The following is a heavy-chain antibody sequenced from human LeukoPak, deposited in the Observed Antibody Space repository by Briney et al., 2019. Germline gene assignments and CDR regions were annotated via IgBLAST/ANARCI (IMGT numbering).Heavy chain of an antibody. CDR3: ATKTSDFDY. CDR2: IGGSGGGT. CDR1: GFTFSSYG. D-gene: IGHD1-7*01. J-gene: IGHJ4*02. V-gene: IGHV3-23*01. Sequence: GGSLRLSCAASGFTFSSYGMHWVRQAPGKGLEWVSTIGGSGGGTYYADSVKGRFTISRDNSKNTLYLQMNSLRAEDTALYYCATKTSDFDYWGQGTLVTVSS.